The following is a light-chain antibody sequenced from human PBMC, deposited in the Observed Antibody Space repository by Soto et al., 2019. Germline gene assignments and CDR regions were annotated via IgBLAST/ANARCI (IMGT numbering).Light chain of an antibody. Sequence: DIQMTQSPSTLSASVGDRVTITCRTSQSISSWLAWYQQKPGKAPNLLIYKASSLESGVPSRFSGSGFGTEFTLTISGPQPDDFATYYCQQYDTYPWTFGQGTKVDIK. V-gene: IGKV1-5*03. CDR1: QSISSW. CDR3: QQYDTYPWT. CDR2: KAS. J-gene: IGKJ1*01.